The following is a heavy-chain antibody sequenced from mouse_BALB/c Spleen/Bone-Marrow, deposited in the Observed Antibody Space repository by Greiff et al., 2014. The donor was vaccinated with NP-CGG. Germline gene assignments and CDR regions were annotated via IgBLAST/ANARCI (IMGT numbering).Heavy chain of an antibody. Sequence: DVKLVESGGGFVKPGGSLKLSCAASGFAFSSYDMSWVRQTPEKRLEWVAYISHGGGTTYYSDTVKGRFTISRDNAKNTLYLQMSSLKSEDTAIYYCTRHGGYYPYYYAMDYWGQGTSVTVSS. J-gene: IGHJ4*01. V-gene: IGHV5-12-1*01. CDR2: ISHGGGTT. CDR1: GFAFSSYD. CDR3: TRHGGYYPYYYAMDY. D-gene: IGHD2-3*01.